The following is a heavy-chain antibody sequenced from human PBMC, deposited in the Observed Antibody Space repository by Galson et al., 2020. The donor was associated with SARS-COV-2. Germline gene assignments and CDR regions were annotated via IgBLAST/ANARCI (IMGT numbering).Heavy chain of an antibody. J-gene: IGHJ6*02. V-gene: IGHV3-53*04. CDR1: GFTVSSNY. Sequence: TGGSLRLSCAASGFTVSSNYMSWVRQAPGKGLEWVSVIYSGGSTYYADSVKGRFTISRHNSKNKLYLQMNSLRAEDTAVYYCGRDIYDFWGGPRGVWGQGTTVTVSS. D-gene: IGHD3-3*01. CDR2: IYSGGST. CDR3: GRDIYDFWGGPRGV.